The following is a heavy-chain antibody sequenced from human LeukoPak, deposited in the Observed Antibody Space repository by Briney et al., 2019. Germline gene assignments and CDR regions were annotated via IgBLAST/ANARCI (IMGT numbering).Heavy chain of an antibody. CDR2: IRYDGSNT. V-gene: IGHV3-30*02. J-gene: IGHJ4*02. CDR3: ATSDYDFWSGPDY. CDR1: GFTFSSYG. D-gene: IGHD3-3*01. Sequence: GGSLRLSCAASGFTFSSYGMHWVRQAPGKGLEWVAFIRYDGSNTYYADSVKGRFTISRDNSKNTLYLQMNSLRAEDTAVYYCATSDYDFWSGPDYWGQGTLVTVSS.